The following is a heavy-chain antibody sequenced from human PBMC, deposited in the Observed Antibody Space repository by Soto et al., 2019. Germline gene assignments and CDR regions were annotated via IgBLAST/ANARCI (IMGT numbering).Heavy chain of an antibody. CDR1: GGTFSSYA. D-gene: IGHD5-12*01. CDR3: ASALYSGYPDAPDY. J-gene: IGHJ4*02. CDR2: IIPIFGTA. Sequence: GASLKVSCKSSGGTFSSYAISWVRQAPGQGLEWMGGIIPIFGTANYAQKFQGRVTITADESTSTAYMELSSLRSEDTAVYYCASALYSGYPDAPDYWGQGTLVTVSS. V-gene: IGHV1-69*13.